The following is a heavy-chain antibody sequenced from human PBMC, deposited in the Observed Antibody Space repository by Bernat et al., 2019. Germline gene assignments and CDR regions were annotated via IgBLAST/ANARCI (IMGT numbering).Heavy chain of an antibody. Sequence: VQLVESGGGLVQPGGSLRLSCAASGFTFSSYGMHWVRQAPGKGLEWVAVIWYDGSNKYYADSVKGRFTISRDNSKNTLYLQMNSLRAEDTAVYYCARGSGYAEYFQHWGQGTLVTVSS. D-gene: IGHD3-22*01. CDR1: GFTFSSYG. V-gene: IGHV3-33*08. CDR3: ARGSGYAEYFQH. CDR2: IWYDGSNK. J-gene: IGHJ1*01.